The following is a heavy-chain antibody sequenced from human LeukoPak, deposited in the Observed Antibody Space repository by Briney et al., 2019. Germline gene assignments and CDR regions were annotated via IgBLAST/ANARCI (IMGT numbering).Heavy chain of an antibody. D-gene: IGHD5-18*01. V-gene: IGHV3-23*01. J-gene: IGHJ4*02. Sequence: PGGSLRLSCAASGFTFSSYGMSWVRQAPGKGLEWVSAISGSGGSTYYADSVKGRFTISRDNSKNTLYLQMNSLRAEDTAVYYCAKGRRIQLWFLFDYWGQGTLVTVSS. CDR2: ISGSGGST. CDR1: GFTFSSYG. CDR3: AKGRRIQLWFLFDY.